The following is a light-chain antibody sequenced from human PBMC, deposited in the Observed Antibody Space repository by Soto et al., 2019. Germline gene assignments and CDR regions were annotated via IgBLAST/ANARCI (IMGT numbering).Light chain of an antibody. Sequence: QSVPTQPPSVSGAPGQRVTISCTGSSSNIGAGYDVHWYQQLPGGAPKLLIYANSNRPSGVPDRFSGSRSGTSASLAITGLQAEDEADYSCQSYDSSLSGFYVFGTGTKVTVL. V-gene: IGLV1-40*01. CDR2: ANS. J-gene: IGLJ1*01. CDR3: QSYDSSLSGFYV. CDR1: SSNIGAGYD.